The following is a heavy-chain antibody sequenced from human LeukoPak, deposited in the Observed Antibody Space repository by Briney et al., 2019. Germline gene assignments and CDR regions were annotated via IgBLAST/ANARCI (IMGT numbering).Heavy chain of an antibody. CDR3: AKFASGSYYQGVDY. CDR1: GFTFSSYA. Sequence: PGGSLRLSCAASGFTFSSYAMSWVRQAPGKGLEWVSAVSGSGGSTYYADSVKGRFTISRDNSKNTLYLQMNSLRAEDTAVYYCAKFASGSYYQGVDYWAREPWSPSPQ. D-gene: IGHD3-10*01. J-gene: IGHJ4*02. CDR2: VSGSGGST. V-gene: IGHV3-23*01.